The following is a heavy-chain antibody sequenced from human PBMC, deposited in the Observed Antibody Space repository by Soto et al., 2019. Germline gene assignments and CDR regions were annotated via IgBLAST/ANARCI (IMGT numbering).Heavy chain of an antibody. CDR1: GGSISSGGYY. CDR2: IYYSGST. J-gene: IGHJ6*02. V-gene: IGHV4-31*03. D-gene: IGHD4-17*01. Sequence: PSETLSLTCTVSGGSISSGGYYWSWIRQHPGKGLEWIGYIYYSGSTYYNPSLKSRVTISVDTSKNQSSLKLSSVAAADTAVYYCARNIGVTTNYYGMDVWGQGTTVTVSS. CDR3: ARNIGVTTNYYGMDV.